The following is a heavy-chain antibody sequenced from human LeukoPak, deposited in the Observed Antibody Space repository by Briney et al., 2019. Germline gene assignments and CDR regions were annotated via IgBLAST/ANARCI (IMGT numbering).Heavy chain of an antibody. J-gene: IGHJ6*02. CDR3: ARDIVATIRYYYGMDV. V-gene: IGHV1-2*02. CDR2: INPNSGGT. D-gene: IGHD5-12*01. CDR1: RYTFTGYY. Sequence: ASVKVSCKASRYTFTGYYMHWVRQAPGQGLEWMGWINPNSGGTNYAQKFQGRVTMTRDTSISTAYMELSRLRSDDTAVYYCARDIVATIRYYYGMDVWGQGTTVTVSS.